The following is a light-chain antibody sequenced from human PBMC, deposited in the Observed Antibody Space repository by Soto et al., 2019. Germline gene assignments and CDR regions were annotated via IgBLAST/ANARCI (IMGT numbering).Light chain of an antibody. Sequence: QSALTQPPSVSGTPGQRVTISCSGSSANIGSGTVNWYQQLPGTAPKLLIYNNNQWPSGVPDRFSGSKSGTSGSLAISGLQSEDEADYYCASWDDSLNGLYVFXTGTKLTVL. CDR2: NNN. CDR3: ASWDDSLNGLYV. J-gene: IGLJ1*01. V-gene: IGLV1-44*01. CDR1: SANIGSGT.